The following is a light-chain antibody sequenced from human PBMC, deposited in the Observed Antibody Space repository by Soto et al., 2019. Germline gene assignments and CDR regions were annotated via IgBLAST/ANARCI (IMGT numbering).Light chain of an antibody. CDR2: KAS. Sequence: DIQVTQSPSTLSASVGDRVTIPCRSSQSISSWLTWYQQKPGRAPKLLIYKASSLESGVPSRFSGSGSGTEFTLTISSLQPDDFATYYCQQYNSYPWTFGQGTRV. V-gene: IGKV1-5*03. J-gene: IGKJ1*01. CDR1: QSISSW. CDR3: QQYNSYPWT.